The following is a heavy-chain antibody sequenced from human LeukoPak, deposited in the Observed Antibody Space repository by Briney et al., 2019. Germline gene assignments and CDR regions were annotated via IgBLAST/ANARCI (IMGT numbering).Heavy chain of an antibody. J-gene: IGHJ4*02. CDR1: GFTFSSYW. D-gene: IGHD2-2*02. V-gene: IGHV3-7*01. Sequence: GGSLRLSCAASGFTFSSYWMNWVRQAPGKGLEWVANMNHDGSEKYYIDSVKGRFTISRDNAKNSLYLQMNSLRAEDTAVYYFARDQLYCGGPTCYRTGDDSWGQGTLVTVSS. CDR3: ARDQLYCGGPTCYRTGDDS. CDR2: MNHDGSEK.